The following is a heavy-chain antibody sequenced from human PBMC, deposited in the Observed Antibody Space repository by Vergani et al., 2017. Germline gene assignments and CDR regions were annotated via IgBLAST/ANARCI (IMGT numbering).Heavy chain of an antibody. CDR2: INPSSGHK. D-gene: IGHD3-9*01. CDR3: AGGYYGVLTGYRY. J-gene: IGHJ4*02. V-gene: IGHV1-46*03. Sequence: QVQVVQSGAEVKKSGASVKVSCKTSGYTFSNYYMHWVRKAPGQGLEWMGIINPSSGHKNYAKKFQGRVTITRKTSMNTVNMALCSLISEDTAKYYCAGGYYGVLTGYRYWGQGTLVTVSA. CDR1: GYTFSNYY.